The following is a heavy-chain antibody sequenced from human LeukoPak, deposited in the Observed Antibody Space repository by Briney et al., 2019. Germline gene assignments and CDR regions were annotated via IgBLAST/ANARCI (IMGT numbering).Heavy chain of an antibody. Sequence: SGTLSLTCAVSGGSISSSNWWSWVRQPPGKGLEWIGEIYHSGSTNYNPSLKSRVTISVDKSKNQFSLKLSSVTAADTAVYYCARGGYHYHSSGYSLGYFDYWGQGTLVTVSS. D-gene: IGHD3-22*01. J-gene: IGHJ4*02. CDR3: ARGGYHYHSSGYSLGYFDY. CDR2: IYHSGST. CDR1: GGSISSSNW. V-gene: IGHV4-4*02.